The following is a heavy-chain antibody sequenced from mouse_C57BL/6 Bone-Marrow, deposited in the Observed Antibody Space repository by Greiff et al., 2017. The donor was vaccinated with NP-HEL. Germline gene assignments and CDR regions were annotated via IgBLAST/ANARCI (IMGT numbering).Heavy chain of an antibody. CDR1: GFTFSNYW. CDR2: IRLKSDNYAT. Sequence: EVQGVESGGGLVQPGGSMKLSCVASGFTFSNYWMNWVRQSPEKGLEWVAQIRLKSDNYATHYAESVKGRFTISRDDSKSSVYLQMNNIRAEDTGIYYCTDYYGSSYRYFDVWGTGTTVTVSS. CDR3: TDYYGSSYRYFDV. D-gene: IGHD1-1*01. J-gene: IGHJ1*03. V-gene: IGHV6-3*01.